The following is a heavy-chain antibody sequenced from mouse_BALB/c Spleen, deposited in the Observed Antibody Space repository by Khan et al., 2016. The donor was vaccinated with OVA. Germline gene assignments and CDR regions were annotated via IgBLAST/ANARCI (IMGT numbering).Heavy chain of an antibody. Sequence: LQQPGSALVRPGASVKLSCKASGYTFTSYWMHWVKQRHGQGLEWIGNIYPGSDSINYDEKFKRKGTLTVDTSSSRAYINLSSLTSEDSAVYYWTRVGYFGKSLFAYWGQGTLVTVSA. CDR1: GYTFTSYW. CDR3: TRVGYFGKSLFAY. J-gene: IGHJ3*01. D-gene: IGHD2-1*01. V-gene: IGHV1S22*01. CDR2: IYPGSDSI.